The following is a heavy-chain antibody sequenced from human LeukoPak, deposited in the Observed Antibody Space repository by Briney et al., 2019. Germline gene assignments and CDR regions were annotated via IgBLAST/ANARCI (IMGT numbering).Heavy chain of an antibody. D-gene: IGHD3-16*01. Sequence: SETLSLTCTVSGGSISSYYWSWIRQPPGKGLEWIGYIYYSGSTYYNPSLKSRVTISVDTSKNQFSLKLSSVTAADTAVYYCARERGSGMTDYWGQGTLVTVSS. CDR3: ARERGSGMTDY. CDR1: GGSISSYY. CDR2: IYYSGST. V-gene: IGHV4-59*12. J-gene: IGHJ4*02.